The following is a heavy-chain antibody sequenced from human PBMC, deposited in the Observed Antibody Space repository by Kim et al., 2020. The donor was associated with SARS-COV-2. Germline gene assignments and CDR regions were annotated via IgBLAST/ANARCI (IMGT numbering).Heavy chain of an antibody. CDR1: GFTFSSYD. Sequence: GGSLRLSCAASGFTFSSYDMHWVRQATGKGLEWVSAIGTAGDTYYPGSVKGRFTISRENAKNSLYPQMNSLRAGDTAVYYCARANFWSGYYTGAYYYNGMDVWGQGTTVTVSS. D-gene: IGHD3-3*01. CDR3: ARANFWSGYYTGAYYYNGMDV. J-gene: IGHJ6*02. CDR2: IGTAGDT. V-gene: IGHV3-13*04.